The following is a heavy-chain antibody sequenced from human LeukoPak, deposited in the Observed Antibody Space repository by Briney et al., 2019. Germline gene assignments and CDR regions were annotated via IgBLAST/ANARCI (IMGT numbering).Heavy chain of an antibody. V-gene: IGHV1-69*13. J-gene: IGHJ4*02. CDR2: IIPIFGTA. CDR1: GGTFSSYA. Sequence: SVKVSCKASGGTFSSYAISWVRQAPGQGLEWMGGIIPIFGTANYAQKFQGRVTITADESTSTAYMELSSLRSEDTAVYYCARGPEYGGTIDYWGQGTLVTVSS. D-gene: IGHD4-23*01. CDR3: ARGPEYGGTIDY.